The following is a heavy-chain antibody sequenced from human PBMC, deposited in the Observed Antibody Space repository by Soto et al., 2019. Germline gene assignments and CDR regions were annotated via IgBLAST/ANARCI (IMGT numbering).Heavy chain of an antibody. V-gene: IGHV5-51*01. J-gene: IGHJ4*02. Sequence: GESLKISCKGSGYSFTSYWIGWVRQMPGKGLEWMGIVYPGDSDTRYSPPFQGQVTISADKSINTAYLQWSSLKASDTAMYYCARHGSSWPDRFDFWGQGTLVTVSS. CDR2: VYPGDSDT. CDR3: ARHGSSWPDRFDF. CDR1: GYSFTSYW. D-gene: IGHD6-13*01.